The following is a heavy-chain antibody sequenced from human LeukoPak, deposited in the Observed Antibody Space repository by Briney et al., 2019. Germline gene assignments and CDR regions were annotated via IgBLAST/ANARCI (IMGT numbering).Heavy chain of an antibody. CDR1: GFTFSSYG. J-gene: IGHJ4*02. V-gene: IGHV3-30*18. CDR3: AKEVGTIPTNLLDD. D-gene: IGHD1-26*01. CDR2: ISYDGSNK. Sequence: PGGSLRLSCAASGFTFSSYGMHWVRQAPGKGLEWVAAISYDGSNKYYADSVKGRFTISRDNSKNTLYLHMNSLRAEDTAVYYCAKEVGTIPTNLLDDWGQGTLVTVSS.